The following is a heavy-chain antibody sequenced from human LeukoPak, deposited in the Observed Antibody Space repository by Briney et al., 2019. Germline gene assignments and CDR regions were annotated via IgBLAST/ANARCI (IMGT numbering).Heavy chain of an antibody. D-gene: IGHD6-13*01. CDR3: ARSFGPGYSSSWYLPFDY. V-gene: IGHV3-23*01. CDR1: GFTFSSYA. J-gene: IGHJ4*02. Sequence: GGSLRLSCAASGFTFSSYAMSWVRQAPGKGLEWVSAISGSGGSTYYADSVKGRFTISRDNSKNTLYLQMNSLRAEDTAVYYCARSFGPGYSSSWYLPFDYWGQGTLVTVSS. CDR2: ISGSGGST.